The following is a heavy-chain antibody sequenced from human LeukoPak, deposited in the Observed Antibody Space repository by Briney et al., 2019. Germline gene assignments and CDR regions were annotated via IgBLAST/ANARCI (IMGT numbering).Heavy chain of an antibody. CDR2: THTTKST. CDR3: AKIGSGGAWFDP. V-gene: IGHV4-4*08. Sequence: SETLSLTCSVSGGSVIGYFWTWIRQPPGKGLEWIGYTHTTKSTSDNPSLKGRVAMSVDTSQNQFSLSLSSVTAADTAVYYCAKIGSGGAWFDPWGQGILVIVSS. CDR1: GGSVIGYF. J-gene: IGHJ5*02. D-gene: IGHD2-2*03.